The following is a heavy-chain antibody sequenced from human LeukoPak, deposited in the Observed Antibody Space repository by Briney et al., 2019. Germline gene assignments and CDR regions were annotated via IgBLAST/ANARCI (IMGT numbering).Heavy chain of an antibody. J-gene: IGHJ5*02. V-gene: IGHV6-1*01. CDR1: VDSVSSNSAS. Sequence: SQTLSLTCALSVDSVSSNSASWSWIRQSPSRALEWLGRTYYRSNWFNDFALSVKSRITISPDTSKNQFSLQLNSVTPEDTAVYYCAKNYGDSNWFDPWGQGTLVTVSS. D-gene: IGHD4-17*01. CDR3: AKNYGDSNWFDP. CDR2: TYYRSNWFN.